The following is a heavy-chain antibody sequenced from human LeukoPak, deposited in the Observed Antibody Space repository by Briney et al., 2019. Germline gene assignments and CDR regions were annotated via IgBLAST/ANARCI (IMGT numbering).Heavy chain of an antibody. Sequence: PSETLSPTCTVSGGSISSYYWSWIRQPPGKGLEWIGYIYYSGSTNYNPSLKSRVTISVGTSKNQFSLKLSSVTAADTAVYYCARAALGYDFWSGYYDYWGQGTLVTVSS. CDR1: GGSISSYY. CDR3: ARAALGYDFWSGYYDY. CDR2: IYYSGST. J-gene: IGHJ4*02. V-gene: IGHV4-59*01. D-gene: IGHD3-3*01.